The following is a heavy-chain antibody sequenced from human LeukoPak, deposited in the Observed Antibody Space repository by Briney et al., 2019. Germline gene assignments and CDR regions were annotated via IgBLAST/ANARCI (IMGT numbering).Heavy chain of an antibody. CDR3: ARDRDSSGWYRARYYYYGMDV. J-gene: IGHJ6*02. Sequence: GGSLRLSCAASGFTFSDYYMSWIRQAPGKGLEWVSYISSSGSTMYYADSVKGRFTISRDNAKNSLYLQMNSLRAEDTAVYYCARDRDSSGWYRARYYYYGMDVWGQGTTVTVSS. CDR2: ISSSGSTM. D-gene: IGHD6-19*01. V-gene: IGHV3-11*01. CDR1: GFTFSDYY.